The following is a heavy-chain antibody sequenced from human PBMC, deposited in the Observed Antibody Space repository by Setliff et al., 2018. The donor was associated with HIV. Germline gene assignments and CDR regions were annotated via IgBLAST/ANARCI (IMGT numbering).Heavy chain of an antibody. D-gene: IGHD2-2*01. Sequence: GASVKVSCKASGYTFTSHYIHWVRQAPGQGLEWMGWINVNNDATNYAQKFQGRVSMTRDTSISTAYMELRSLTSDDTAVYYCARGPPIVVVPAALLTFDYWGQGTLVTVSS. CDR1: GYTFTSHY. CDR3: ARGPPIVVVPAALLTFDY. J-gene: IGHJ4*02. V-gene: IGHV1-2*02. CDR2: INVNNDAT.